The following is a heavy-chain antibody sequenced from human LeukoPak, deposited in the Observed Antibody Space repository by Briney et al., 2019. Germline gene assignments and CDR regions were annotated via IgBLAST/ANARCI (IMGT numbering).Heavy chain of an antibody. CDR1: GGSMSSYY. CDR2: IYYSGST. V-gene: IGHV4-59*01. J-gene: IGHJ6*02. CDR3: ASARRGAVSPYYYYYGMDV. Sequence: PSETLSLTCTVSGGSMSSYYWSWIRQPPGKGLEWIGYIYYSGSTNYNPSHKSRVTISLDTSKNQFSLKLSSVTAADTAVYYCASARRGAVSPYYYYYGMDVWGQGTTVTVSS. D-gene: IGHD3-10*01.